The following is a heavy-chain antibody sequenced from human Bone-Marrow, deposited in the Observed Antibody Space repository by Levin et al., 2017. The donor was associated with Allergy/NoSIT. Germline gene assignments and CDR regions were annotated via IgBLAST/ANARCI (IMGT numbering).Heavy chain of an antibody. CDR2: ISDYNGKT. D-gene: IGHD2-2*01. J-gene: IGHJ6*02. CDR3: GRDIVVEPGVAYYYNGMDV. Sequence: ASVKVSCKASGYSFSDHGISWVRRAPGQGLEWMGWISDYNGKTDYAEKFQGRLRMTTDRSTNTAYMELRSLRSDDTSVYYCGRDIVVEPGVAYYYNGMDVWGQGTTVIVSS. V-gene: IGHV1-18*01. CDR1: GYSFSDHG.